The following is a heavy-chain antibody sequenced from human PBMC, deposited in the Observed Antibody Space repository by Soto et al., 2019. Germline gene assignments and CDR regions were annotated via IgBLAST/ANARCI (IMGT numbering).Heavy chain of an antibody. Sequence: QVQLQESGPGLVKPSDTLSLTCTVSGASITTYYWSWIRQPPGKGLEWIGYISYSGSTDYNPSLKGRVTISFDASKNQFSLHVRSATAADAAVYYCARDLKEYCSDGECDWFDPWGQGTLVTVSS. CDR2: ISYSGST. D-gene: IGHD2-8*01. CDR1: GASITTYY. J-gene: IGHJ5*02. V-gene: IGHV4-59*01. CDR3: ARDLKEYCSDGECDWFDP.